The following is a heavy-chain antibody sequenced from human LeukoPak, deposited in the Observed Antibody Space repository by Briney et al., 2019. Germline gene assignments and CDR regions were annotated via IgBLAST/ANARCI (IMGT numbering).Heavy chain of an antibody. J-gene: IGHJ6*02. V-gene: IGHV4-59*13. CDR3: ARGGALDV. CDR2: IYYSGST. Sequence: SETLSLTCTVSGGSISSYYWSWIRQPPGKGLEWIGYIYYSGSTNYSPSLKSRVTISVDTSKNQFSLKLSSVTAADTAVYYCARGGALDVWGQGTTVTVSS. CDR1: GGSISSYY.